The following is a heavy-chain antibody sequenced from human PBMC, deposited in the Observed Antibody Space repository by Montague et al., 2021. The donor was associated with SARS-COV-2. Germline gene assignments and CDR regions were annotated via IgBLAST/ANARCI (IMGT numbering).Heavy chain of an antibody. D-gene: IGHD3-3*01. Sequence: SETLSLTCAVYGVFFSTHYSAWICQSLRTGLECIGNIHHSGNTNYNPSLKSRVSMSVDTSSSQFSLYLTSVTAADAAVYYCARDQTVLEWIWYGMDVWGPGTTVTVSS. CDR1: GVFFSTHY. V-gene: IGHV4-34*01. CDR2: IHHSGNT. CDR3: ARDQTVLEWIWYGMDV. J-gene: IGHJ6*02.